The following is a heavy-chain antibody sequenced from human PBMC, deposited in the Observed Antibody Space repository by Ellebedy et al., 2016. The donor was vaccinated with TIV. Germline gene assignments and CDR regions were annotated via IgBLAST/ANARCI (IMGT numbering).Heavy chain of an antibody. CDR3: AKGYGSGVGY. CDR2: ISWNSGSI. D-gene: IGHD3-10*01. J-gene: IGHJ4*02. CDR1: GFTFDDYA. V-gene: IGHV3-9*01. Sequence: SLKISXAASGFTFDDYAMHWVRQAPGKGLEWVSGISWNSGSIGYADSVKGRFTISRDNAKNSLYLQMNSLRAEDTALYYCAKGYGSGVGYWGQGTLVTVSS.